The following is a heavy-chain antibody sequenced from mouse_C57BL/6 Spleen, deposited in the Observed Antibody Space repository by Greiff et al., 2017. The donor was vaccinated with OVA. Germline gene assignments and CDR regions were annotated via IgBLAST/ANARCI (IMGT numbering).Heavy chain of an antibody. J-gene: IGHJ4*01. CDR2: IYPGSGNT. Sequence: QVQLQQSGPELVKPGASVKISCKASGYSFTSYYIHWVKQRPGQGLEWIGWIYPGSGNTKYNEKFKGKATLTADTSSSTAYMQLSSLTSEDSAVYYCARGERYYGSSRDYAMDYWGQGTSVTVSS. V-gene: IGHV1-66*01. CDR1: GYSFTSYY. CDR3: ARGERYYGSSRDYAMDY. D-gene: IGHD1-1*01.